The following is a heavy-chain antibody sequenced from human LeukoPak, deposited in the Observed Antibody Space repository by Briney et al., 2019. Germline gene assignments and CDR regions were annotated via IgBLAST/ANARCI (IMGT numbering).Heavy chain of an antibody. D-gene: IGHD2/OR15-2a*01. V-gene: IGHV3-20*04. J-gene: IGHJ3*01. CDR1: GFTFDDYG. Sequence: PGGSLRLSCAASGFTFDDYGMSWVRQAPGKGLEWVSGINWNGGSTGYADSVKGRFTISRDNSKNTLYLQMGSLRAEDMAVYYCARKYRRDAFDFWGQGTMVTVSS. CDR3: ARKYRRDAFDF. CDR2: INWNGGST.